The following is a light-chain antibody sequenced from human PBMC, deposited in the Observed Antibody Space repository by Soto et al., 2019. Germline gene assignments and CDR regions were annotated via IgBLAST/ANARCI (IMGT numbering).Light chain of an antibody. CDR2: GAS. Sequence: EIVLTQSPGTLSLSPGERATLSCTASQSVTSSYLAWYQQKPGQAPRLLIYGASIRAPDIPDRFSGSGSRADFPPTLSRQEPDDVAVYYCQRYGSSHPWRFGRGPKVEIK. V-gene: IGKV3-20*01. J-gene: IGKJ1*01. CDR3: QRYGSSHPWR. CDR1: QSVTSSY.